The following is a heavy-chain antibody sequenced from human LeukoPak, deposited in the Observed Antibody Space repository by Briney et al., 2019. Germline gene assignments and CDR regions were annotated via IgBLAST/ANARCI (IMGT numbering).Heavy chain of an antibody. J-gene: IGHJ4*02. CDR1: GFTFGDYA. D-gene: IGHD6-13*01. V-gene: IGHV3-49*04. CDR3: TRVGSWYSLYPDY. Sequence: GRSLRLSCTASGFTFGDYAMSWVRQAPGKGLEWVGFIRSKAYGGTTEYAASVKGRFTISRDDSKSIAYLQMNSLKTEDTAVYYCTRVGSWYSLYPDYWGQGTLVTVSS. CDR2: IRSKAYGGTT.